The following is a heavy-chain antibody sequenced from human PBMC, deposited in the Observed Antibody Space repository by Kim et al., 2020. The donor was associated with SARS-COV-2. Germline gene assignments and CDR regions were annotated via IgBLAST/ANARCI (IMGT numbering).Heavy chain of an antibody. CDR2: ISSSGSTI. V-gene: IGHV3-48*03. J-gene: IGHJ4*02. D-gene: IGHD3-3*01. CDR3: ARGGGQEGDFWSGYFDY. Sequence: GGSLRLSCVASGFTFSSYEMNWVRQAPGKGLEWVSYISSSGSTIYYADSVKGRFTISRDNAKNSLYLQMNSLRAEDTTVYYCARGGGQEGDFWSGYFDYWGQGTLVIVSS. CDR1: GFTFSSYE.